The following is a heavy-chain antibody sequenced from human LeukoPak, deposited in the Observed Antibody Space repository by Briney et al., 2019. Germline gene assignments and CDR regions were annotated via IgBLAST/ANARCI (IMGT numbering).Heavy chain of an antibody. D-gene: IGHD2-2*01. V-gene: IGHV1-18*01. CDR1: GYTFTSYG. J-gene: IGHJ3*02. CDR2: ISAYNGNT. CDR3: ARGNDQLLPDAFDI. Sequence: GASVKVSCKASGYTFTSYGVSWVRQAPGQGLEWMGWISAYNGNTNYAQKLQGRVTMTTDTSTSTAYMELRSLRSDDTAVYYCARGNDQLLPDAFDIWGQGTMVTVSS.